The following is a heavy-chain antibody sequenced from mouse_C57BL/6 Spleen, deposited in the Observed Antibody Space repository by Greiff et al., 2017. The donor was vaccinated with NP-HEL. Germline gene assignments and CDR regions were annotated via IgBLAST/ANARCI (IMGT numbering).Heavy chain of an antibody. CDR3: TTLGNLGAWFAY. CDR1: GFNIKDYY. V-gene: IGHV14-1*01. J-gene: IGHJ3*01. D-gene: IGHD2-1*01. Sequence: EVQLQQSGAELVRPGASVKLSCTASGFNIKDYYMHWVKQRPEQGLEWIGRIDPEDGDTEYAPKFQGKATMTADTSSNTAYLPLRSLTSEDTAVYYCTTLGNLGAWFAYWGKGTLVTVSA. CDR2: IDPEDGDT.